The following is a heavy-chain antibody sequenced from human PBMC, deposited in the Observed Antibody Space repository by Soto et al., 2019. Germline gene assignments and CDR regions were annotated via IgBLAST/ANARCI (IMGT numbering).Heavy chain of an antibody. CDR1: GFNFGYYS. J-gene: IGHJ6*02. Sequence: LRLSCICSGFNFGYYSMSWVLQAPGKGLEWVGFIRSNTFGGTTEYAASVKGRFTISRDDSKRIAYLQMNSRKTEDTAVYYCSRVSFYYESSGYNYYYYGMDVWGQGTKVTVSS. CDR3: SRVSFYYESSGYNYYYYGMDV. V-gene: IGHV3-49*02. D-gene: IGHD3-22*01. CDR2: IRSNTFGGTT.